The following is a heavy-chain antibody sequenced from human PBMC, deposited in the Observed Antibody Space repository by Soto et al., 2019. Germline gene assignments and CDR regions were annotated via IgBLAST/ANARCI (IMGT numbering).Heavy chain of an antibody. Sequence: QVQLVQSGAEVKKPGASVKVSCKASGYTFTSYDINWVREASGQGLEWMGWMSTKSGNTGYAQNVQGRVTMTRSTSISTAYMELSSLPSEDTAVYYCARGPPNWGFDSWGQGTLVTVSS. J-gene: IGHJ4*02. CDR2: MSTKSGNT. V-gene: IGHV1-8*01. D-gene: IGHD7-27*01. CDR1: GYTFTSYD. CDR3: ARGPPNWGFDS.